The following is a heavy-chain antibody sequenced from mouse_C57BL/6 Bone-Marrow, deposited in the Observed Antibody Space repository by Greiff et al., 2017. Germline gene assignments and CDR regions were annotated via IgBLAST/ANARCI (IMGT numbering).Heavy chain of an antibody. J-gene: IGHJ1*03. Sequence: QVQLQQPGAELVKPGASVKMSCKASSYTFTSYWITWVKQRPGQGLEWIGDIYPVSGSTNYNEKFKSKATLTVDTSSSTAYMQLSSLTSEDSAVYYCARPYYSNYWYFDVWGTGTTVTVSS. V-gene: IGHV1-55*01. CDR2: IYPVSGST. CDR1: SYTFTSYW. D-gene: IGHD2-5*01. CDR3: ARPYYSNYWYFDV.